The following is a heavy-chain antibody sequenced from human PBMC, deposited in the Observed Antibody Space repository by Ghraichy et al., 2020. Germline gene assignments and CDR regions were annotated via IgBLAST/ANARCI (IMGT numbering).Heavy chain of an antibody. CDR3: ASGTGWLQTY. Sequence: SQTLSLTCTVSGGSISNYYCNWFRQPPGKGLEWIGYFHGSGSTKYHPSLESRATVSSDTAKNEFSLSLTSMTPADTPVYYCASGTGWLQTYWGQGTLVTVSS. V-gene: IGHV4-59*01. J-gene: IGHJ4*02. CDR2: FHGSGST. CDR1: GGSISNYY. D-gene: IGHD5-18*01.